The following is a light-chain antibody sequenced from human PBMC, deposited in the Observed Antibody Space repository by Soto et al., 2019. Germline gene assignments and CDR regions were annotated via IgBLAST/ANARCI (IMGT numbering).Light chain of an antibody. CDR1: QSVGRN. CDR2: AAS. CDR3: QEYSKWPLFT. Sequence: EIVVTQSPGILSVSPGDRATLSCRASQSVGRNLAWYQQKPGQAPTLLIYAASTRATGLPARFSGSGPGTDFSLTISSLQSEDFEVYYCQEYSKWPLFTFGPGTRVDIK. J-gene: IGKJ3*01. V-gene: IGKV3-15*01.